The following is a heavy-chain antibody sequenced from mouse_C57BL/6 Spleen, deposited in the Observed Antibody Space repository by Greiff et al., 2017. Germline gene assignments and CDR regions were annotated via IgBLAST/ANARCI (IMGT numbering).Heavy chain of an antibody. CDR1: GYAFSSYW. CDR2: IYPGDGDT. V-gene: IGHV1-80*01. Sequence: VKLMESGAELVKPGASVKISCKASGYAFSSYWMNWVKQRPGKGLEGIGQIYPGDGDTNYNGKFKGKATLTADKSSSTAYMQLSSLTSEDSAVYFCARHDGYYGDYAMDYWGQGTSVTVSS. CDR3: ARHDGYYGDYAMDY. J-gene: IGHJ4*01. D-gene: IGHD2-3*01.